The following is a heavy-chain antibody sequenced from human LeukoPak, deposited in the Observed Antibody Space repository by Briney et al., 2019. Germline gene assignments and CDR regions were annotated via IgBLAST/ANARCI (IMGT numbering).Heavy chain of an antibody. CDR3: ARGGLMVRGVISPTGFDY. Sequence: GASVKVSCKASGGTFSSYAISWVRQAPGQGLEWMGRIIPILGIANYAQKFQGRVTITADKSTSTAYMELSSLRSEDTAVYYCARGGLMVRGVISPTGFDYWGQGTLVSVSS. V-gene: IGHV1-69*04. J-gene: IGHJ4*02. CDR1: GGTFSSYA. D-gene: IGHD3-10*01. CDR2: IIPILGIA.